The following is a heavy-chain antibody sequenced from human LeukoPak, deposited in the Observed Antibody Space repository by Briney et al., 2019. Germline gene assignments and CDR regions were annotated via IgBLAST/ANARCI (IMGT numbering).Heavy chain of an antibody. D-gene: IGHD2-2*01. CDR2: IWYDGSNK. V-gene: IGHV3-33*06. CDR1: GFTFSSYG. J-gene: IGHJ4*02. Sequence: PGRSLRLSCAASGFTFSSYGMHWVRQAPGKGLEWVAVIWYDGSNKYYADSVKGRFTFSRDNSKNTLYLQMNSLRAEDTAVYYCAKDQNVVVPAASRWGQGTLVTVSS. CDR3: AKDQNVVVPAASR.